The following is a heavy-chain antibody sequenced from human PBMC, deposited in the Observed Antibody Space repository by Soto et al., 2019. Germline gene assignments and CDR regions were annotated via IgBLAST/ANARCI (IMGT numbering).Heavy chain of an antibody. CDR1: GYTFTSYA. V-gene: IGHV1-3*01. Sequence: ASVKVSCKASGYTFTSYAMHWVRQAPGQRLERMGWINAGNGNTKYSQKFQGRVTITRDTSASTAYMELSSLRSEDTAVYYCAREYGYDAFDIWGQGAMVTVSS. CDR2: INAGNGNT. J-gene: IGHJ3*02. CDR3: AREYGYDAFDI. D-gene: IGHD4-17*01.